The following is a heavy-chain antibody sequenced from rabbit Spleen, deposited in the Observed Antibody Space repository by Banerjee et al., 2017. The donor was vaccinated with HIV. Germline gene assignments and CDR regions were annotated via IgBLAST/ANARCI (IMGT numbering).Heavy chain of an antibody. CDR3: TRDAAGREDFNL. CDR1: GFSFSTSYH. V-gene: IGHV1S40*01. J-gene: IGHJ4*01. D-gene: IGHD4-2*01. CDR2: IYSGIDGVT. Sequence: QSLEESGGGLVQPEGSLTLTCTASGFSFSTSYHMCWVRQAPGKGLEWIACIYSGIDGVTHYASWAKGRFTISKTSSTTVALQVPSLTAADTATYFCTRDAAGREDFNLWGQGTLVTVS.